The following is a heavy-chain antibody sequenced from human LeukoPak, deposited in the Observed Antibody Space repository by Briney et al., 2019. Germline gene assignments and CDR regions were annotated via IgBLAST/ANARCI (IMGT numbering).Heavy chain of an antibody. V-gene: IGHV3-30*18. CDR3: AKDRYSYAFEYSDS. J-gene: IGHJ4*02. CDR1: GFIFSTHG. Sequence: PGRSLRLSCAASGFIFSTHGMHWVRQAPGKGLDWVAVISNDGSKKYYADSVKGRFTISRDNYKNTLSLQVSSLRTEDTAVYYCAKDRYSYAFEYSDSWGQGTLVTDSS. CDR2: ISNDGSKK. D-gene: IGHD5-18*01.